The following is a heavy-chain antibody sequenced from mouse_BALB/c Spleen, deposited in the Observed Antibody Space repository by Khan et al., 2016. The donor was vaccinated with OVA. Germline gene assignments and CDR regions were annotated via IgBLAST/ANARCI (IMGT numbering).Heavy chain of an antibody. Sequence: EVQLQESGPGLVKPSQSLSLTCTVTGYSITSEFAWHWIRQFPGNKLEWMGYISYSGNTRYNPSLKSLISITRDPSRNQFFLQLNSVTTEDTATYYCARKDYYDYDPFPYWGQGTLVTVSA. D-gene: IGHD2-4*01. V-gene: IGHV3-2*02. CDR1: GYSITSEFA. CDR2: ISYSGNT. J-gene: IGHJ3*01. CDR3: ARKDYYDYDPFPY.